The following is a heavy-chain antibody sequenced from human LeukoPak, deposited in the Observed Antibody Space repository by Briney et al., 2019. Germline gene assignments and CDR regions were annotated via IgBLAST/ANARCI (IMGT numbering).Heavy chain of an antibody. CDR3: ARQTGSGLFILP. J-gene: IGHJ4*02. Sequence: PSETLSLTCAVYGGSFSGYYWSWIRQPPGKGLEWIGEINRSGSTYYNASLKSQVSISIDTSKNQFSLRLTSVTAADTAVYYCARQTGSGLFILPGGQGTLVTVSS. CDR2: INRSGST. V-gene: IGHV4-34*01. CDR1: GGSFSGYY. D-gene: IGHD3/OR15-3a*01.